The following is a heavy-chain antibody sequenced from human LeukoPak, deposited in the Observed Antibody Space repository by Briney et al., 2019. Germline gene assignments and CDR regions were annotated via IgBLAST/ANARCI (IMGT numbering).Heavy chain of an antibody. CDR2: IWYDGSNK. CDR3: ARDELTYYYYGIDV. Sequence: GGSLRLSYAASGFTFSSYGMHWVRQAPGKGLEGVAVIWYDGSNKYYADSVKGRFTISRDNSKNTLYLQMNGLRAEDTAVYYCARDELTYYYYGIDVWGQGTTVTVSS. J-gene: IGHJ6*02. D-gene: IGHD1-7*01. V-gene: IGHV3-33*01. CDR1: GFTFSSYG.